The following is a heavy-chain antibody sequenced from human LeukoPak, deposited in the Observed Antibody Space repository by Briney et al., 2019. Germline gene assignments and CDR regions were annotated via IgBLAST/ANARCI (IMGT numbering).Heavy chain of an antibody. V-gene: IGHV4-34*01. Sequence: SETLSLTCAVYGGSFSGYYWSWIRQPPGKGLEWIGEINHSGSTNYNPSLKSRVTISVDTSKNQFSLKPSSVTAADTAVYYCARGPSPSGDFSFGYWGQGTLVTVSS. CDR1: GGSFSGYY. J-gene: IGHJ4*02. CDR2: INHSGST. D-gene: IGHD4-17*01. CDR3: ARGPSPSGDFSFGY.